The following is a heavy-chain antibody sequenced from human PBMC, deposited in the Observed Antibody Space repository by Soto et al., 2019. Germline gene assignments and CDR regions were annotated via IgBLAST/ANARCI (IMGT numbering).Heavy chain of an antibody. CDR2: INAGNGNT. Sequence: QVQLVQSGAEVKKPGASVKVSCKASGYTFTSYAMHWVRQAPGQRLEWMGWINAGNGNTKHSQKFQGRVTITRDTSASTAYMELSSLRSEDTAVYYCARDWGNVKSVWFDPWGQGTLVTVSS. CDR3: ARDWGNVKSVWFDP. J-gene: IGHJ5*02. V-gene: IGHV1-3*01. CDR1: GYTFTSYA. D-gene: IGHD3-16*01.